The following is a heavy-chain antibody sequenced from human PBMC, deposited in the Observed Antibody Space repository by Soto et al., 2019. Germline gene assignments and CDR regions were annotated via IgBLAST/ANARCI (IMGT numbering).Heavy chain of an antibody. V-gene: IGHV3-74*01. CDR1: GFTFSSYW. CDR3: ARETSSWSLDY. J-gene: IGHJ4*02. Sequence: PGGSLRLSCAASGFTFSSYWMHWVRQAPGEGLMWVSRINPDGSTTSYADSVKGRFTISRDNAKNTLYLQMNSLRVEDTAVYYCARETSSWSLDYWGQGMLVTVSS. D-gene: IGHD6-13*01. CDR2: INPDGSTT.